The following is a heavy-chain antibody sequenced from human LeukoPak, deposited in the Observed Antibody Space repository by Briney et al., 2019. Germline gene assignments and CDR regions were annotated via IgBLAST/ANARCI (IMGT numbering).Heavy chain of an antibody. Sequence: SQTLSLTCTVSGGSISSGDYYWSWIRQPPGKGLEWIGYIYYSGSTYYNPSLKSRVTFSVDTSKNQFSLKLTSVTAADTAVYYCARGGGFYRSLDYSGQGTLVTVSS. CDR3: ARGGGFYRSLDY. CDR1: GGSISSGDYY. CDR2: IYYSGST. D-gene: IGHD3-3*01. J-gene: IGHJ4*02. V-gene: IGHV4-30-4*01.